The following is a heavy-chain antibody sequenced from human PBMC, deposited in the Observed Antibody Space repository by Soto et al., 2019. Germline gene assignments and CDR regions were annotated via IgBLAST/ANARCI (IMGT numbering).Heavy chain of an antibody. Sequence: HPGGSLRLSCAASGFTFSSYAMSWVRQAPGKGLEWVSAISGSGGSTYYADSVKGRFTISRDNSKNTLYLQMNSLRAEDTAVYYCAKDCRDYIWGSYHPGRHDAFDIWGQGTMVTVSS. J-gene: IGHJ3*02. CDR1: GFTFSSYA. V-gene: IGHV3-23*01. CDR2: ISGSGGST. D-gene: IGHD3-16*01. CDR3: AKDCRDYIWGSYHPGRHDAFDI.